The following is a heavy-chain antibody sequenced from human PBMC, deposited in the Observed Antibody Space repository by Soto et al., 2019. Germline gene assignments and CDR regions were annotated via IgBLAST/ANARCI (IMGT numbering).Heavy chain of an antibody. Sequence: SETLSLTCTVSGGSISNYYWSWIRQPPGTGLEWIGDIYHSGSTNYNPSLKSRVTISVDTSKNQFSLKLTSVTAADTAVYYCARDKITGLFDYWGQGTLVTVSS. CDR2: IYHSGST. D-gene: IGHD2-8*02. V-gene: IGHV4-59*12. CDR1: GGSISNYY. CDR3: ARDKITGLFDY. J-gene: IGHJ4*02.